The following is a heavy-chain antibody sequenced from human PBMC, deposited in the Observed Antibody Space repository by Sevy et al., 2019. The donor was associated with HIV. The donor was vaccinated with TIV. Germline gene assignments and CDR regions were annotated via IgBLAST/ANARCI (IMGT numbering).Heavy chain of an antibody. J-gene: IGHJ4*02. CDR2: ISPKSGDT. CDR1: GYTFTDWF. V-gene: IGHV1-2*06. Sequence: ASVKVSCKTSGYTFTDWFIHWVRQSPGQGFKHLGRISPKSGDTRYEERFQGRVAMTRDTSVATAYLELSGLRFSDTAMYYCARGTSFHFPYWGQGTLVTVSS. CDR3: ARGTSFHFPY. D-gene: IGHD2-2*01.